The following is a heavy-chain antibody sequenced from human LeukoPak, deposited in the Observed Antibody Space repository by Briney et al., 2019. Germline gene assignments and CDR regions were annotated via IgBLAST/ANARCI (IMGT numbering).Heavy chain of an antibody. CDR2: ISGSSGNT. V-gene: IGHV3-23*01. CDR3: ARGLWFGELGYDY. CDR1: GFTFNTYA. Sequence: GGSLRLSCAASGFTFNTYAMSWVRQAPGKGLEWVSAISGSSGNTYYADSVKGRFTISRDNSKNTLYLQLNSLRAEDTAVYYCARGLWFGELGYDYWGQGTLVTVSS. D-gene: IGHD3-10*01. J-gene: IGHJ4*02.